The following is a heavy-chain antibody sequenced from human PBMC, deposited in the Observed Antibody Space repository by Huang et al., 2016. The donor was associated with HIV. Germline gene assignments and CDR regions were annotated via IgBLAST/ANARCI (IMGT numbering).Heavy chain of an antibody. CDR1: GFTFSNYW. D-gene: IGHD2-8*01. Sequence: SGFTFSNYWMTWVRQAPGKGPEWVANINQDGSEKYYVDSVKDRFTIFRDNAKNSLYLQMNSLRVEDTAVFYCARIVIMVYSWGGGFDPWGQGTLVTVSS. J-gene: IGHJ5*02. V-gene: IGHV3-7*01. CDR2: INQDGSEK. CDR3: ARIVIMVYSWGGGFDP.